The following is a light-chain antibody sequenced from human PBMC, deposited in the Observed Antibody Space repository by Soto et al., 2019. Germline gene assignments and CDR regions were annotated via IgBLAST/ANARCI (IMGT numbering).Light chain of an antibody. CDR2: AAS. CDR1: QCISSY. CDR3: QQCYSTRWT. V-gene: IGKV1-39*01. J-gene: IGKJ1*01. Sequence: EIQMTQSPSSLSASADDRGTRSCPASQCISSYLAWYQQKPGKAPKLLIYAASSLQSGVPSRFSGSGSGTDFTLTISSLQPEDFATYYCQQCYSTRWTFGQGTKVDIK.